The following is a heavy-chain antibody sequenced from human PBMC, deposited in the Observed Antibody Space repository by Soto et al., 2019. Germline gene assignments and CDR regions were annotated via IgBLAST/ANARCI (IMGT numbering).Heavy chain of an antibody. J-gene: IGHJ4*02. D-gene: IGHD1-26*01. V-gene: IGHV1-18*04. Sequence: ASVKVSCKASGYTFTSYSITWVRQAPGHGLEWLGWISAYNGNTNHAQKVQGRVTMTTDTSTNTAYMELRSLRSDDTAVYYCARSSAFRGSLEGPWGQGSLVTVSS. CDR2: ISAYNGNT. CDR3: ARSSAFRGSLEGP. CDR1: GYTFTSYS.